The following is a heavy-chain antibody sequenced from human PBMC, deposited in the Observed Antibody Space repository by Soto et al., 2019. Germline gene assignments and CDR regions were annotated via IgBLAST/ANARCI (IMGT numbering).Heavy chain of an antibody. D-gene: IGHD5-12*01. CDR1: GFTFNNFA. CDR3: ANLRSGSDYGRSGAAYFDY. CDR2: IIGSGVIT. Sequence: GGSLSLSCAASGFTFNNFAMTWVRQAPGKGLEWVSGIIGSGVITYYADSVKGRFIISRDNSKNTLYLQMNSLRAEDTAVYYCANLRSGSDYGRSGAAYFDYWGHGTLVTVSS. V-gene: IGHV3-23*01. J-gene: IGHJ4*01.